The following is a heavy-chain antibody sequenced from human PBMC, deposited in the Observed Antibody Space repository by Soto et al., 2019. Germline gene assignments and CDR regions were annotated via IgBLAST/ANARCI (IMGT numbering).Heavy chain of an antibody. V-gene: IGHV4-61*01. CDR3: ASSTYFSDSLGDHFKNLDA. CDR2: ISYSGGT. Sequence: PSETLTLTCSVSAGSFDSSNYFWNCIRQPPGKGLEWVGNISYSGGTNKNPTLKSRVTLSLDTSKNKFSLTLTSVTAADTAMYYCASSTYFSDSLGDHFKNLDAWGQGTLGTYS. J-gene: IGHJ4*02. CDR1: AGSFDSSNYF. D-gene: IGHD2-21*01.